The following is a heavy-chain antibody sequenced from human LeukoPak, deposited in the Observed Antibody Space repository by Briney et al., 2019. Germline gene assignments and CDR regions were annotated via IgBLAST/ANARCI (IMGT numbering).Heavy chain of an antibody. CDR1: GYSFPSYW. V-gene: IGHV5-51*01. CDR2: TYPADSDT. J-gene: IGHJ3*02. Sequence: GESLKISCKGSGYSFPSYWIGWVRQMPGKGLEWMAITYPADSDTRYSPSFQGQVTISADKSISTAYLQWSSLKASDTAMYYCAREGVINTFDIWGQGTMVTVSS. D-gene: IGHD2/OR15-2a*01. CDR3: AREGVINTFDI.